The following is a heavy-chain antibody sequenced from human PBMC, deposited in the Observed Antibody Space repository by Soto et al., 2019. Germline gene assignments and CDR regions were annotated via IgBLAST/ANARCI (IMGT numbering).Heavy chain of an antibody. J-gene: IGHJ4*02. CDR2: INPNSGGT. CDR3: AREGGDGYSGAVFDY. Sequence: QVQLVQSGAEVKKPGASVKVSCKASGYTFTGYYMHWVRQAPGQGLEWMGWINPNSGGTNYAQKFQGRVTMTRDTSISTAYMELSRLRSDDTAVYYCAREGGDGYSGAVFDYWGQGTLVTVSS. CDR1: GYTFTGYY. D-gene: IGHD2-15*01. V-gene: IGHV1-2*02.